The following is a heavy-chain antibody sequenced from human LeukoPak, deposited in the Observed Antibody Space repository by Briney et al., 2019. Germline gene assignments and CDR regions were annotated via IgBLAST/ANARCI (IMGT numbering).Heavy chain of an antibody. V-gene: IGHV4-4*09. J-gene: IGHJ6*03. CDR3: ARRAFQSSYYYFHYMDV. CDR1: GGSISIYY. CDR2: IYGSGST. Sequence: SETLSLTCSVSGGSISIYYWSWIRQPPGKGLELIGYIYGSGSTNYNPSLKSRVTISLDTSKNQLSPNLESVTAADTAVYYCARRAFQSSYYYFHYMDVWGKGATATVSS.